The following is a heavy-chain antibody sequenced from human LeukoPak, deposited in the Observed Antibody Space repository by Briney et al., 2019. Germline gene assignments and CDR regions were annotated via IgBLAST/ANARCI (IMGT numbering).Heavy chain of an antibody. V-gene: IGHV3-23*01. CDR1: GFTFSRFG. D-gene: IGHD2-15*01. CDR3: AKPRIIGLGWAQFDY. J-gene: IGHJ4*02. CDR2: FDGNADGT. Sequence: GGSLRLSCVTSGFTFSRFGMTWVRQPPGKGLEWVASFDGNADGTYYADSVKGRCTISRDNSKNTLYLQMNSLRAEDTAIYYCAKPRIIGLGWAQFDYWGQGSLVTVSS.